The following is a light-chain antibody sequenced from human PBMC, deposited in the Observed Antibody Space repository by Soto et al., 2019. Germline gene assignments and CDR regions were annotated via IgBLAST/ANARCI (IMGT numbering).Light chain of an antibody. Sequence: QSALTQPASVSGSPGQSITISCTGTSSDVGGYNYVSWYQQHPGKAPKLMIYEVSNRPSGVSNRFSGSKSGNTASLTISWLQAEDEADYYCSSYTSSRTLVFGGGTKLTVL. CDR2: EVS. V-gene: IGLV2-14*01. CDR1: SSDVGGYNY. J-gene: IGLJ2*01. CDR3: SSYTSSRTLV.